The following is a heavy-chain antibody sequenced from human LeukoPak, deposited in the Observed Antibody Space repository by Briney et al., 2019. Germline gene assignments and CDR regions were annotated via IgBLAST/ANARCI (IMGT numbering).Heavy chain of an antibody. V-gene: IGHV5-10-1*01. D-gene: IGHD6-13*01. CDR1: GCSFTSYW. CDR2: IDPSDSYT. Sequence: GESLKISCKGSGCSFTSYWISWVRQMPGKGLEWMGRIDPSDSYTNYSPSFQGHVTISADKSISTAYLQWSSLKASDTAMYYCARRWKQQLVPSGMDVWGKGTTVTVSS. CDR3: ARRWKQQLVPSGMDV. J-gene: IGHJ6*04.